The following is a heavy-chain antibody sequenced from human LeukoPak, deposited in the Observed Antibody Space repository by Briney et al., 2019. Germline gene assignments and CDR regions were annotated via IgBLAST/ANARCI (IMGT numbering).Heavy chain of an antibody. D-gene: IGHD4-17*01. CDR2: INHSGST. V-gene: IGHV4-34*01. Sequence: PSETLSLTCAVYGGSFSGYYWSWIRQPPGKGLEWIGEINHSGSTNYNPSLKSRVTISVDTSKNQFSLKLSSVTAADTAVYYCALLDHYGDYKGYFDYWGQGTLVTVSS. CDR3: ALLDHYGDYKGYFDY. CDR1: GGSFSGYY. J-gene: IGHJ4*02.